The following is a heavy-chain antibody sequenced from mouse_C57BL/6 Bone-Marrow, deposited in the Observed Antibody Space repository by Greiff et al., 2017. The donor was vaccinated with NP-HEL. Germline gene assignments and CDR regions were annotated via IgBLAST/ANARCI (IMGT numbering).Heavy chain of an antibody. CDR2: INPNYGTT. CDR1: GYSFTDYN. CDR3: ARRLTTARDYYAMDY. J-gene: IGHJ4*01. V-gene: IGHV1-39*01. Sequence: VQLKQSGPELVKPGASVKISCKASGYSFTDYNMNWVKQSNGKSLEWIGVINPNYGTTSYNQKFKGKASLTVDQSSSTAYMQLNSLTSEDSAVYDCARRLTTARDYYAMDYWGQGTSVTVSS. D-gene: IGHD1-2*01.